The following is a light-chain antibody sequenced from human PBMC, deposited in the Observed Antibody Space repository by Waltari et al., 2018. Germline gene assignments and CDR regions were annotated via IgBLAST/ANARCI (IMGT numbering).Light chain of an antibody. J-gene: IGLJ2*01. V-gene: IGLV1-47*01. Sequence: QSVLTQPPSASGTPGQRRHIPCSGSSSNSGSNHVAWYQQLPGTAPKLLIYRNEQRPSGVPDRFSGSKSGTSASLAISGLRSEDEADYSCAAWDDSLSGVLFGGGTRLTVL. CDR1: SSNSGSNH. CDR3: AAWDDSLSGVL. CDR2: RNE.